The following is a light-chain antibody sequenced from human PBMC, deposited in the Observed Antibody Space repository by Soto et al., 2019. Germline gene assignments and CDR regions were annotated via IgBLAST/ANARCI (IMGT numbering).Light chain of an antibody. CDR1: QNINSY. V-gene: IGKV1-39*01. J-gene: IGKJ1*01. CDR2: AAS. Sequence: DFQMTQSQSSLSASVGDRLTMTCRASQNINSYLNLYQQKPGKAPKILIFAASSLQSGVPARFIGSGSGTDFTLPIRSLTPEDIATDYCQQSYDIPAFGQGTKVDIK. CDR3: QQSYDIPA.